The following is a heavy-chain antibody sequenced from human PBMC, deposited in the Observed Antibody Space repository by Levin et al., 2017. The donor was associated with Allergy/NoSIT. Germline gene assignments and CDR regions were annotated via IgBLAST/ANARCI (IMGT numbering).Heavy chain of an antibody. CDR2: ISYDGSNK. J-gene: IGHJ4*02. CDR3: ARGGWSAYCTNGVCQFDY. CDR1: GFTFSSYA. V-gene: IGHV3-30-3*01. Sequence: GESLKISCAASGFTFSSYAMHWVRQAPGKGLEWVAVISYDGSNKYYADSVKGRFTISRDNSKNTLYLQMNSLRAEDTAVYYCARGGWSAYCTNGVCQFDYWGQGTLVTVSS. D-gene: IGHD2-8*01.